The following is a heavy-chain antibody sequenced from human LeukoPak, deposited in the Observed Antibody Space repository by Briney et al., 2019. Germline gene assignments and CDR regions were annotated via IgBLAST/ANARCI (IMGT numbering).Heavy chain of an antibody. J-gene: IGHJ6*03. CDR1: GGSISSYY. CDR3: ARHVGVPSHKYYYYMDV. V-gene: IGHV4-4*07. Sequence: PSETLSLTCTVSGGSISSYYWSWIRQPAGKGLEWIGRIYTSGSTYYNPSLKSRVTISVDTSKNQFSLKLSSVTAADTAVYYCARHVGVPSHKYYYYMDVWGKGITVTISS. D-gene: IGHD2-21*01. CDR2: IYTSGST.